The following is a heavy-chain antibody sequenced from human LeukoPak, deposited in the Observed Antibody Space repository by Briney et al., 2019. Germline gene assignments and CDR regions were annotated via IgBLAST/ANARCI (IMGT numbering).Heavy chain of an antibody. V-gene: IGHV4-59*01. CDR1: GVSISDYY. CDR2: INSGNT. CDR3: ARYRAFDI. Sequence: PSETLSLTCTVSGVSISDYYGSWIRQPPGEGLEWIGYINSGNTNYNPSLKSRVTISVDTSTNQFSLKLTSVTAADTAFYYCARYRAFDIWGRGTLVTVSS. D-gene: IGHD2-2*01. J-gene: IGHJ3*02.